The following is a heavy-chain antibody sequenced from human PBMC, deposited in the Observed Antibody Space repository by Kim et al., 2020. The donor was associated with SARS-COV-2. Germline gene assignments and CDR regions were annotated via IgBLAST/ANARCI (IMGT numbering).Heavy chain of an antibody. Sequence: GGSLRLSCAASGFTFNNYAMTWVRQAPGKELEWVSSISGSGGTTYAADSVKGRFIISRDNSRNTLSLQMNNLRFDDTAIYYCAKDVGEGRIYFDHRVLGT. D-gene: IGHD3-10*01. J-gene: IGHJ4*01. CDR1: GFTFNNYA. V-gene: IGHV3-23*01. CDR3: AKDVGEGRIYFDH. CDR2: ISGSGGTT.